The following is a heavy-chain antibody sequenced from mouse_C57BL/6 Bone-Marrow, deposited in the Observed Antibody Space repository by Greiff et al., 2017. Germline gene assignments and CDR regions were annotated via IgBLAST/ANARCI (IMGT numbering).Heavy chain of an antibody. V-gene: IGHV1-50*01. Sequence: QVQLQPPGAELVKPGASVKLCCKASGYTFTSYWMQWVKQRPGQGLEWIGEIDPSDSYTNYNQKFKGKATLTVDTSSSTAYMQLSSLTSEDSAVYYCAREASYYYGGGYWCQGTTLTVSS. CDR2: IDPSDSYT. CDR3: AREASYYYGGGY. J-gene: IGHJ2*01. CDR1: GYTFTSYW. D-gene: IGHD1-1*01.